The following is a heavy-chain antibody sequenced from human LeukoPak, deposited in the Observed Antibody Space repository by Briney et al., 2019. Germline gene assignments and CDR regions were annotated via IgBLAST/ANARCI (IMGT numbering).Heavy chain of an antibody. V-gene: IGHV4-39*01. Sequence: SETLSLTXTVSGGSISSSSYYWGWIRQPPGKGREWIGSIYYSGSTYYNPSLKGRVTISVDTSKNQFSLKLSSVTAADTAVYYCARLGDYYYYYMDVWGKGTTVTVSS. J-gene: IGHJ6*03. D-gene: IGHD3-10*01. CDR3: ARLGDYYYYYMDV. CDR2: IYYSGST. CDR1: GGSISSSSYY.